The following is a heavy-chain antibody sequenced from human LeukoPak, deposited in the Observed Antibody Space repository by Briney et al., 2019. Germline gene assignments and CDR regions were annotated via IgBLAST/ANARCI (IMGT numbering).Heavy chain of an antibody. V-gene: IGHV3-23*01. CDR1: GFTFSRYA. Sequence: GGSLRLSCAASGFTFSRYAMSWVRQAPGKGLEWVSAISGSGGSTYYADSVKGRFTISRDNSKNTLYLQMNSLRAEDTAVYYCAKDYYDYVWGSLDYWGQGTLVTVSS. CDR3: AKDYYDYVWGSLDY. CDR2: ISGSGGST. D-gene: IGHD3-16*01. J-gene: IGHJ4*02.